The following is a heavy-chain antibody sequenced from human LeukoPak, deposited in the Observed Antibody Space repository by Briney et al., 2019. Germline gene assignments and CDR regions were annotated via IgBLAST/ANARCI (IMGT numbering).Heavy chain of an antibody. Sequence: SETLSLTCAVYGGSFSGYYWSWIRQPPGKGLEWIGEINHSGSTNYNPSLKSRVTISMDKSKNQLSLKLNFVTAADTAVYYCAGDRGGYTYSHDYWGQGTLVTVSS. CDR2: INHSGST. CDR1: GGSFSGYY. J-gene: IGHJ4*02. D-gene: IGHD5-18*01. CDR3: AGDRGGYTYSHDY. V-gene: IGHV4-34*01.